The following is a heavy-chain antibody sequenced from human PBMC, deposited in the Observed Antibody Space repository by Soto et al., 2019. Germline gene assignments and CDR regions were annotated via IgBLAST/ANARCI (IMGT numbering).Heavy chain of an antibody. J-gene: IGHJ6*02. CDR1: GFTFISYG. Sequence: GWSLRLACASSGFTFISYGMHWVRQAPGKGLEWVAFISHDGSNKYYGDSMKGRIAMSRDNSKSTLYLQMSSLRAEDTAVYYCTKRRNVLRFLEWSSGMEVWGQGTTVTVSS. D-gene: IGHD3-3*01. CDR2: ISHDGSNK. V-gene: IGHV3-30*18. CDR3: TKRRNVLRFLEWSSGMEV.